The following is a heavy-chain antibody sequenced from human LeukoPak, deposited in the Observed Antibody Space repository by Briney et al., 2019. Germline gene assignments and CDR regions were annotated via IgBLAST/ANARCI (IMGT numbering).Heavy chain of an antibody. D-gene: IGHD3-10*01. Sequence: SVKVSCKASGGTFSSYAISWVRQAPGQGLEWMGGIIPIFGTANYAQKFQGRVTITADESTSTAYMELSSLRSEDTAVYYCAAMVRGVIISVRYYYYYMDVWGKGTTVTISS. J-gene: IGHJ6*03. CDR3: AAMVRGVIISVRYYYYYMDV. CDR2: IIPIFGTA. CDR1: GGTFSSYA. V-gene: IGHV1-69*13.